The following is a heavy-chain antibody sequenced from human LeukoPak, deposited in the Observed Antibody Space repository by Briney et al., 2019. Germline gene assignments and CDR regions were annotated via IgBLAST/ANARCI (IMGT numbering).Heavy chain of an antibody. CDR3: SRKGSGSFPPLRFFDY. D-gene: IGHD1-26*01. J-gene: IGHJ4*02. CDR1: GYSISSGYY. V-gene: IGHV4-38-2*01. CDR2: IYHSGST. Sequence: PSETLSLTCAVSGYSISSGYYWGWIRQPPGKGLEWIGSIYHSGSTYYNPSLKSRVTISVDTSKNQFSPKLSSVTAADTSSDYCSRKGSGSFPPLRFFDYWGQGTLVTVSS.